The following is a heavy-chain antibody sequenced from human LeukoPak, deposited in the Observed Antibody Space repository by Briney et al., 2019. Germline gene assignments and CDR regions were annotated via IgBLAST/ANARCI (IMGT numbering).Heavy chain of an antibody. CDR3: VGQLGSYNDV. CDR2: IYYSGNT. Sequence: PSETLSLTCTVSGDSISTSNSYWGWIRQPPGKGLEWIGSIYYSGNTYYNASLKSRVTISVDTSKNQFSLKLSSVTAADTAVYYCVGQLGSYNDVWGKGTTVIISS. V-gene: IGHV4-39*01. J-gene: IGHJ6*03. D-gene: IGHD7-27*01. CDR1: GDSISTSNSY.